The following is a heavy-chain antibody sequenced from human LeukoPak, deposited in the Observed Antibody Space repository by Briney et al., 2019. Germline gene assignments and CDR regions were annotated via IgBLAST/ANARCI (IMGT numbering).Heavy chain of an antibody. V-gene: IGHV3-66*01. CDR2: MYSSGST. D-gene: IGHD1-26*01. Sequence: GGSLRLSCAVSGLTVSSNYMRWVRQAPGKGLEWVSGMYSSGSTNYADSVKGRFTASRDNAKNSLYLQMNSLRDEDTAVHYCARDGIVGVTGFGSYWGQGTLVTVSS. CDR1: GLTVSSNY. CDR3: ARDGIVGVTGFGSY. J-gene: IGHJ4*02.